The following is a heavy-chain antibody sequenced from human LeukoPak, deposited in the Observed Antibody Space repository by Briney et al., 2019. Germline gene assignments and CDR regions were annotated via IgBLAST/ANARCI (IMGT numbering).Heavy chain of an antibody. CDR3: ARQDYDSSGYYPFDY. Sequence: SETLSLTCTVSGGSISSFYWSWIRQPPGKGLEWIGYIYYSGSTNYNPSLKSRVTISVDTSKNQFSLKLSSVTAADTAVYCCARQDYDSSGYYPFDYWGQGTLVTVSS. CDR1: GGSISSFY. V-gene: IGHV4-59*08. J-gene: IGHJ4*02. CDR2: IYYSGST. D-gene: IGHD3-22*01.